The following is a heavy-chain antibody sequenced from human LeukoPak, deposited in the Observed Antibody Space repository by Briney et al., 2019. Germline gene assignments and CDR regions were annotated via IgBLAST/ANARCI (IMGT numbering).Heavy chain of an antibody. CDR3: ARATPDILTGYYKGPVGRFDY. V-gene: IGHV4-38-2*02. D-gene: IGHD3-9*01. Sequence: SETLSLTCTVSGYSISSGYYWGWIRQPPGKGLEWIGSIYHSGSTYYNPSLKSRVTISVDTSKNQFSLKLSSVTAADTAVYYCARATPDILTGYYKGPVGRFDYWGQGTLVTVSS. J-gene: IGHJ4*02. CDR1: GYSISSGYY. CDR2: IYHSGST.